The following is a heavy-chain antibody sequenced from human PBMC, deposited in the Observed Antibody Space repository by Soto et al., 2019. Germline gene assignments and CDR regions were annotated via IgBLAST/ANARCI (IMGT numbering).Heavy chain of an antibody. V-gene: IGHV3-30-3*01. D-gene: IGHD4-17*01. CDR3: ARRHDYGDYAFDY. CDR1: GFTFSSFA. CDR2: ISYDGTHK. J-gene: IGHJ4*02. Sequence: LRLSCAASGFTFSSFAMHWVRHSPGKGLEWVAVISYDGTHKYYADSVKGRFTISRDNSKNTLYVQMNSLRAEDTAVYYCARRHDYGDYAFDYWGQGTLVT.